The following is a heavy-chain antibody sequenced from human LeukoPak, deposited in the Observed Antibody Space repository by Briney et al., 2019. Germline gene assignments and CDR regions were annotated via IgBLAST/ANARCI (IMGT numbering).Heavy chain of an antibody. V-gene: IGHV1-46*01. Sequence: GASVTLSFTASGYSFTNYLIHWMRQAPGQGLEWLGIINPSSGDTSYTQNFQDRVTISRDTSTTTVYMELSSLRSEDTAVYYCVRELSGGTFDYWGQGTLVTVSS. J-gene: IGHJ4*02. CDR2: INPSSGDT. CDR1: GYSFTNYL. D-gene: IGHD3-10*01. CDR3: VRELSGGTFDY.